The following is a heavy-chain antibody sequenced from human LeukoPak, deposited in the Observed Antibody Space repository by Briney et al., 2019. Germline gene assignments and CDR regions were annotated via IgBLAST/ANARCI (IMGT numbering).Heavy chain of an antibody. CDR2: IRYDGSNK. CDR3: AKDGIDIVVVVAAHDPTSEYFQH. Sequence: PGGSLRLSCAASGFTFSRYWMSWVREAPGKGLEWVAFIRYDGSNKYYADSVKGRFTISRDNSKNTLYLQMNSLRAEDTAVYYRAKDGIDIVVVVAAHDPTSEYFQHWGQGTLVTVSS. V-gene: IGHV3-30*02. J-gene: IGHJ1*01. CDR1: GFTFSRYW. D-gene: IGHD2-15*01.